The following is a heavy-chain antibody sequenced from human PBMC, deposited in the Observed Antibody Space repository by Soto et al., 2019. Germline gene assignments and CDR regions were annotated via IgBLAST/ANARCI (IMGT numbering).Heavy chain of an antibody. CDR2: LYYSGTT. CDR3: ARRIEVAAADGVGYYYYLDV. J-gene: IGHJ6*03. D-gene: IGHD3-22*01. CDR1: GGSIRGYY. Sequence: NPSETMSLTCTVSGGSIRGYYWSWIRQPPGKGLEWIGYLYYSGTTNYNPSLKSRLTISVDTSKNQFSLKLSSVTAADTAVYYCARRIEVAAADGVGYYYYLDVWGKGTSVTVSS. V-gene: IGHV4-59*08.